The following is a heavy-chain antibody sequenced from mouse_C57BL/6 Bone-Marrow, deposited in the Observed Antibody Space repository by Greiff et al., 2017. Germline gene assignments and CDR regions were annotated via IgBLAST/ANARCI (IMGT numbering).Heavy chain of an antibody. CDR3: ARRKWYAMDD. V-gene: IGHV1-64*01. CDR1: GYTFTSYW. Sequence: QVQLQQPGAELVKPGASVKLSCKASGYTFTSYWMHWVKQRPGQGLEWIGMIHPNSGSTNYNEKFKSKATLTVDTSSSTAYMQLSSLTSEDSAVYYCARRKWYAMDDWGQGTSVTVAS. D-gene: IGHD1-3*01. J-gene: IGHJ4*01. CDR2: IHPNSGST.